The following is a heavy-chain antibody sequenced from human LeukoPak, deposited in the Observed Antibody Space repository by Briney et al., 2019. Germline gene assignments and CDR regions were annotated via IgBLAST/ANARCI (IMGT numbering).Heavy chain of an antibody. CDR1: GGSISSSNW. CDR3: ATRYCSGGSCYSAY. CDR2: IYYSGNT. D-gene: IGHD2-15*01. Sequence: SETLSLTCAVSGGSISSSNWWSWVRQPPGKGLEWIGEIYYSGNTNYNPSLKSRVTISVDKSKNQFSLNLSSVTAADTAVYYCATRYCSGGSCYSAYWGQGTLVTVSS. J-gene: IGHJ4*02. V-gene: IGHV4-4*02.